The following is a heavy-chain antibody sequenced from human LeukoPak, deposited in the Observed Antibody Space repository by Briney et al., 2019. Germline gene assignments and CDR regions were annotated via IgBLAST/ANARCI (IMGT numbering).Heavy chain of an antibody. CDR2: IYYSGRT. D-gene: IGHD1-20*01. CDR1: GGSISTYY. J-gene: IGHJ5*02. Sequence: SETLSLTCTVSGGSISTYYWSWIRQPPGKGLEWIGYIYYSGRTNYNPSLKSRVTISVDTSKSQFSLKVSSVTAADTAVYYCARGLNFRPSWGQGTLVTVSS. V-gene: IGHV4-59*12. CDR3: ARGLNFRPS.